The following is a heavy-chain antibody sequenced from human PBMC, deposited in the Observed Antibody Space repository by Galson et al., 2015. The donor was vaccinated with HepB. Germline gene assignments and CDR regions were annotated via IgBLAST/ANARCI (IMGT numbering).Heavy chain of an antibody. CDR3: ARGYSGYDYGGPYYYYYMDV. V-gene: IGHV1-18*01. J-gene: IGHJ6*03. CDR1: GYTFTSYG. D-gene: IGHD5-12*01. CDR2: ISAYNGNT. Sequence: SVKVSCKASGYTFTSYGISWVRQAPGQGLEWMGWISAYNGNTNYAQKLQGRVTMTTDTSTSTAYMELRSLRSDDTAVYYCARGYSGYDYGGPYYYYYMDVWGKGTTVTVSS.